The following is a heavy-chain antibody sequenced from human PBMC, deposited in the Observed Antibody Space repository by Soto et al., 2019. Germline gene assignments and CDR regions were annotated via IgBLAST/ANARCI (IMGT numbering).Heavy chain of an antibody. D-gene: IGHD3-10*01. CDR2: ISAYNGST. V-gene: IGHV1-18*04. CDR1: GYTFTSYG. CDR3: ARDRSGHYYYGMDV. J-gene: IGHJ6*02. Sequence: GASVKVSCKASGYTFTSYGISWVRQAPGQGLEWMGWISAYNGSTSYAQKFQGRVTMTRDTSTSTVYMELSNLRSEDTAVYYCARDRSGHYYYGMDVWGQGTTVTVSS.